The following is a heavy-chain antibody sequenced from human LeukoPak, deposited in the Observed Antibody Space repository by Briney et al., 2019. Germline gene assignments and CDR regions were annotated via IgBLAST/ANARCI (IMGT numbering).Heavy chain of an antibody. J-gene: IGHJ3*02. CDR1: GFTVNYNY. CDR3: AKDGWIQLGAYGAFDI. CDR2: IYSGGSGGST. D-gene: IGHD5-18*01. Sequence: PGGSLRLSCAASGFTVNYNYMSWVRRAPGKGLQWVSVIYSGGSGGSTYYADSVKGRFTISRDNSKNTLYLQMNSLRAEDTAVYYCAKDGWIQLGAYGAFDIWGQGTMVTVSS. V-gene: IGHV3-53*01.